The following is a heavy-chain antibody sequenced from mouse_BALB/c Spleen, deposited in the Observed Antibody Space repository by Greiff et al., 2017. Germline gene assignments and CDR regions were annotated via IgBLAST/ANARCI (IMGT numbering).Heavy chain of an antibody. D-gene: IGHD4-1*01. Sequence: QVQLQQSGAELVRPGVSVKISCKASGYTFTDYAMHWVKQSHAKSLEWIGVISTYYGDASYNQKFKGKATMTVDKSSSTAYIELARLTSEDSAIYYCARNWEYYFDYWGQGTTLTVSS. J-gene: IGHJ2*01. CDR3: ARNWEYYFDY. CDR1: GYTFTDYA. V-gene: IGHV1S137*01. CDR2: ISTYYGDA.